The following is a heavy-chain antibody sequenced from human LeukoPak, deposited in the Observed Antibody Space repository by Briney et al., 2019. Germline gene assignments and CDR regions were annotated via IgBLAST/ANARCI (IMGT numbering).Heavy chain of an antibody. CDR3: ARGVVTVILDYFDY. CDR1: GDSISSGGYS. J-gene: IGHJ4*02. CDR2: IYHSGST. V-gene: IGHV4-30-2*01. Sequence: SQTLSLTCAVSGDSISSGGYSWSWIRQPPGKGLEWIGYIYHSGSTYYNPSLKSRVTISVDRSKNQFSLKLSSVTAADTAVFYCARGVVTVILDYFDYWGQGTLVTVSS. D-gene: IGHD2-21*02.